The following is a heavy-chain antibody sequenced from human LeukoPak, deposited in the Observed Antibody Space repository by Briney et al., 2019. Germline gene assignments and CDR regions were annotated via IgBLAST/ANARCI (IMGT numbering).Heavy chain of an antibody. Sequence: GSLRLSCAASGFTVSSSCISWVRQPPGKGLEWIGSMYYSGSTYYNPSLKSRVTISVDTSKNQFSLKLSSVTAADTAVYYCATVVAGSYNWFDPWGQGTLVTVSS. CDR2: MYYSGST. CDR1: GFTVSSSC. D-gene: IGHD6-19*01. J-gene: IGHJ5*02. CDR3: ATVVAGSYNWFDP. V-gene: IGHV4-39*01.